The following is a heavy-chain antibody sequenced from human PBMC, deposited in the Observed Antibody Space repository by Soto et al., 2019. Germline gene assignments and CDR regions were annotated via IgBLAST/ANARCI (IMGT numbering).Heavy chain of an antibody. V-gene: IGHV3-23*01. J-gene: IGHJ4*02. Sequence: EVQLLESGGGLVQPGGSLRLSCAASGFTFSSYAMSWVRQSPGTGLEWVSAISGSGGSTYYADSVKGRFTISRDNSKNTLYLQMNSLRAEDTAVYYCATETYYYGSGSYYPFDYGGQGTLVTVSS. D-gene: IGHD3-10*01. CDR3: ATETYYYGSGSYYPFDY. CDR2: ISGSGGST. CDR1: GFTFSSYA.